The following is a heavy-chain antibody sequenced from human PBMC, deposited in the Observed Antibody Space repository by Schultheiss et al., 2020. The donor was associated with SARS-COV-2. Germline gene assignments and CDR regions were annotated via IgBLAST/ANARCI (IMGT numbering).Heavy chain of an antibody. Sequence: GGSLRLSCAASGFTFSTYAMNWVRQAPGKGLEWVSAISGSGGSTYYADSVKGRFTISRDNAKNSLYLQMNSLIAEYTAVYYCAITNSGSYSPPDYWGQGTRVTVSS. CDR1: GFTFSTYA. CDR3: AITNSGSYSPPDY. D-gene: IGHD1-26*01. J-gene: IGHJ4*02. V-gene: IGHV3-23*01. CDR2: ISGSGGST.